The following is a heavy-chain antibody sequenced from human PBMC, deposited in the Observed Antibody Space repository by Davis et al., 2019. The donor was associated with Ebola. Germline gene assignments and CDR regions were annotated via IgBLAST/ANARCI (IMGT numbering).Heavy chain of an antibody. J-gene: IGHJ5*02. CDR1: GCSISSGGYS. CDR2: IYHSGST. CDR3: ARGLPFDP. Sequence: SETLSLTCAVSGCSISSGGYSWSWIRQPPGKGLEWIGYIYHSGSTYYNPSLNSRVTTSVNRSKNQFSLKRSSVTAADTAVYYCARGLPFDPWGQGTLVTVSS. V-gene: IGHV4-30-2*01. D-gene: IGHD3/OR15-3a*01.